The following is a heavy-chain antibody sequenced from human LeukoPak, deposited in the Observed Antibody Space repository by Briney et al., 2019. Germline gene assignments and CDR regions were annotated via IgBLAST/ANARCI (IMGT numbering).Heavy chain of an antibody. CDR2: IYYNGDT. J-gene: IGHJ5*02. CDR3: VRGPYGSSISNWFDP. CDR1: GGSITGYS. V-gene: IGHV4-59*01. Sequence: SETLSLTCSVSGGSITGYSWSWIRQTPGKGLEWIGYIYYNGDTHYNPSLNSRLSMSVDTPNKQYSLNLRSVTAADTAVYYCVRGPYGSSISNWFDPWGQGLLVTVSS. D-gene: IGHD3-10*01.